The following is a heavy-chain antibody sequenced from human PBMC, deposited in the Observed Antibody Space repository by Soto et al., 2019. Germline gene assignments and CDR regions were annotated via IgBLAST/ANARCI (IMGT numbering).Heavy chain of an antibody. CDR3: ATDLNGYSYVSRLDY. V-gene: IGHV1-24*01. D-gene: IGHD5-18*01. J-gene: IGHJ4*02. CDR1: GYTLKGLS. CDR2: FDPEDGET. Sequence: GASVEVSSKVPGYTLKGLSMHCVRQAPGKGLEWMGGFDPEDGETIYAQKFQGRVTMTEDTSTDTAYMELSSLRSEDTAVYYCATDLNGYSYVSRLDYRGQRTLVTVSS.